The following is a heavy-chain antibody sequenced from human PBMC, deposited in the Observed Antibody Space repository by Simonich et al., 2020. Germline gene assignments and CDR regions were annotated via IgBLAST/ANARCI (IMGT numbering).Heavy chain of an antibody. J-gene: IGHJ4*02. D-gene: IGHD1-26*01. CDR3: ARGLIGGSYYY. V-gene: IGHV4-34*01. CDR1: GGSFSGYS. CDR2: INHSESN. Sequence: QVQLQQWGAGLLKPSETLSLTCAVYGGSFSGYSWSWIRQPPGKGREWIGEINHSESNNYNTSLKSRVTITVDTSKNQFSRKLSSVTAADTAVYYCARGLIGGSYYYWGQGTLVTVSS.